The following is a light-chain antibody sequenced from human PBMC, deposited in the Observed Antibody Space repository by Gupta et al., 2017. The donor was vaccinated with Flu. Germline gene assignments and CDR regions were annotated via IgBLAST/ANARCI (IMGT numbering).Light chain of an antibody. V-gene: IGLV3-21*02. Sequence: SYVLIQPPSVSVAPGQTARISCGGDNIGSKSVHWYQQKPGQAPVLVVYDDSDRPPGTPERFSGSNSGNTATLTISRVEAGDEADYYCQVWDSSSDDWVFGGGTKLTVL. CDR1: NIGSKS. CDR2: DDS. CDR3: QVWDSSSDDWV. J-gene: IGLJ3*02.